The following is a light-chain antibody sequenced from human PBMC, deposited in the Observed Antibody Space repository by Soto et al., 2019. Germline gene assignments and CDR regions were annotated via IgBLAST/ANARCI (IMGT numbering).Light chain of an antibody. CDR3: QQYNNWPRRT. V-gene: IGKV3-15*01. Sequence: EMVMTQSPATLSVSPGERATLSCRASQSVNDKLAWYQQKPDQAPRLLIYGASTRATGIPARFSGSGSGTEFTLTISSLQYEDFALYYCQQYNNWPRRTFGQGTKVEIK. CDR2: GAS. J-gene: IGKJ1*01. CDR1: QSVNDK.